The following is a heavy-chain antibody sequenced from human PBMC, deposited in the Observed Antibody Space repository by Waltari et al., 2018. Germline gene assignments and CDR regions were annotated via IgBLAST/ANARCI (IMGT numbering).Heavy chain of an antibody. Sequence: QVQLVESGGGVVQPGGSLRLSCAASGFTFSTYGMHWVRQTPGKGLEWVTFIRNDGSDKDYADSGKGRFTVSRDNSKNTLYLQMSNLRAEDTAVYYCAKRGDISSHGAFDIWGQGTMVTVSS. V-gene: IGHV3-30*02. J-gene: IGHJ3*02. CDR3: AKRGDISSHGAFDI. CDR2: IRNDGSDK. D-gene: IGHD3-10*01. CDR1: GFTFSTYG.